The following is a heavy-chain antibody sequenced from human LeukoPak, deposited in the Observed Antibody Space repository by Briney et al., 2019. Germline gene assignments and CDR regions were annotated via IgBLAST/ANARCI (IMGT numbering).Heavy chain of an antibody. CDR1: GFTCSSYG. CDR3: AKDRKKDIVVVVAAIDY. Sequence: PGGSLRLSCAASGFTCSSYGMHWVRQAPGKGLEWVGVISYDGSNKYYADSVKGRFTISRDNSKNTLYLQMNSLRAEDTAVYYCAKDRKKDIVVVVAAIDYWGQGTLVTVSS. D-gene: IGHD2-15*01. CDR2: ISYDGSNK. V-gene: IGHV3-30*18. J-gene: IGHJ4*02.